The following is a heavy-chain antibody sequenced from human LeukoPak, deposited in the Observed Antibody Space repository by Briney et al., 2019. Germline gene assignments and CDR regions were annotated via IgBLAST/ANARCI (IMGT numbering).Heavy chain of an antibody. D-gene: IGHD3-10*01. CDR1: GFTFSSYG. J-gene: IGHJ5*02. Sequence: GGSLRLSCAASGFTFSSYGMSWVRQAPGKGLEWVSSISGSGGNVYYAGSVRGRFTISRDNSKNTVYLQMNSLRAEDTATYYCARDIRNYYDSGAYGWFDPWGQGTLVTVSS. CDR3: ARDIRNYYDSGAYGWFDP. V-gene: IGHV3-23*01. CDR2: ISGSGGNV.